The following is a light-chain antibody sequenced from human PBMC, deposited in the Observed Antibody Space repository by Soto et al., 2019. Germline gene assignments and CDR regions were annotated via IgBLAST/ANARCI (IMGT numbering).Light chain of an antibody. CDR2: DAS. CDR1: QSVSKY. CDR3: QQRINWPVP. Sequence: EIVLTQSPATLSLAPGERATLSCRTSQSVSKYFAWSQQKPGRAPRLHTHDASSRATGIPARFIGSGSGTDFTLAISTLDPDDLAIYYGQQRINWPVPFAQGTLPEI. V-gene: IGKV3-11*01. J-gene: IGKJ5*01.